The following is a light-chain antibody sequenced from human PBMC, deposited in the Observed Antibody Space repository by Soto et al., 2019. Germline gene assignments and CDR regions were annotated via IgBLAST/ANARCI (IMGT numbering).Light chain of an antibody. CDR3: QQYNSWPTLT. CDR1: QSVSSQ. V-gene: IGKV3-15*01. CDR2: GAS. Sequence: EIVVTQSPATLSVSPGERAILSCRASQSVSSQLAWYQQKPGQAPSLLIFGASTRATGIPVRFSCSGSGTEFTLTISSLQSEDFAVYYCQQYNSWPTLTFGGGTKVEIK. J-gene: IGKJ4*01.